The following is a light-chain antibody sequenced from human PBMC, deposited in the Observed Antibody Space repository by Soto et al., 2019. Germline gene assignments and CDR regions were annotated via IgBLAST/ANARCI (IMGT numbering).Light chain of an antibody. CDR1: SSNIGINT. Sequence: QSVLTQPPSASRTPGQRVTISCSGDSSNIGINTVNWFQQLPGTAPKLLIYSSNHRPSAVPERFSGSKSGTSASLAISGLQSEDEAEYYCAAWDNSLNGVTFGGGTKLTVL. CDR2: SSN. V-gene: IGLV1-44*01. CDR3: AAWDNSLNGVT. J-gene: IGLJ2*01.